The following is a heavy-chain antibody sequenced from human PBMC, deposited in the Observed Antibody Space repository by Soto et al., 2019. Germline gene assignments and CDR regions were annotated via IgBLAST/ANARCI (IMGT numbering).Heavy chain of an antibody. D-gene: IGHD3-16*01. Sequence: ASVKVSCKTSGYTFASFGINWVRQAPGQGLEWMGWISADNGNTNYAQQFQGRVTLTTDTSTRTGYMELSGLRSDDTAVYYCARGRWQQIHYDFDYWGQGTLVTVSS. CDR1: GYTFASFG. J-gene: IGHJ4*01. CDR2: ISADNGNT. CDR3: ARGRWQQIHYDFDY. V-gene: IGHV1-18*01.